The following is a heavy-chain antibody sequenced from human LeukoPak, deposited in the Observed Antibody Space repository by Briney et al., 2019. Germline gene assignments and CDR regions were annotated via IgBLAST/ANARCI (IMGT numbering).Heavy chain of an antibody. CDR3: AKARGYGYGDIDY. Sequence: GRSLTLFCTLCRHTFYHYAMLWVRHAPEGGRGWVSCIRWKRGSIVYPDSGKGRFTISRDHAKNSLYLQMNSLRVEDTALYYCAKARGYGYGDIDYWGQGTLVTVSS. V-gene: IGHV3-9*01. D-gene: IGHD5-18*01. J-gene: IGHJ4*02. CDR2: IRWKRGSI. CDR1: RHTFYHYA.